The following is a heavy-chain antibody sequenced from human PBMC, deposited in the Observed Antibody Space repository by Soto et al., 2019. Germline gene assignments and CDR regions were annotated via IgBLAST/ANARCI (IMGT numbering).Heavy chain of an antibody. Sequence: SETVSLTCTVSDGSISSYYWSWIRQPPGKGLEWIGYIYYSGSTNYNPSLKSRVTISVDTSKNQFSLKLSSVTAADTAVYYCASIWFGDFDYWGHGTLVTVSS. CDR3: ASIWFGDFDY. D-gene: IGHD3-10*01. V-gene: IGHV4-59*01. J-gene: IGHJ4*01. CDR2: IYYSGST. CDR1: DGSISSYY.